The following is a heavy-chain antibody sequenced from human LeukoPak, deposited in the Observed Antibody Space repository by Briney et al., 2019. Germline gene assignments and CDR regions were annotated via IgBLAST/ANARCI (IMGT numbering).Heavy chain of an antibody. CDR1: GFTFSSYA. D-gene: IGHD1-1*01. CDR3: AKADWNDPPFDY. V-gene: IGHV3-30*18. CDR2: ISYDGSNK. J-gene: IGHJ4*02. Sequence: GGSLRLSCAASGFTFSSYAMHWVRQAPGKGLEWVAVISYDGSNKYYADSVKGRFTISRDNSKNTLYLQMNSLRAEDTAVYYCAKADWNDPPFDYWGQGTLVTVSS.